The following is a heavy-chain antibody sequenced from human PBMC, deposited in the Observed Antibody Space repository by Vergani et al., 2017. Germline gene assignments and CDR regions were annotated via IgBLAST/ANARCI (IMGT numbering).Heavy chain of an antibody. V-gene: IGHV4-4*07. CDR1: NASMNGFF. CDR3: ARMGYSRAPPWWFDL. CDR2: IFDDGAT. J-gene: IGHJ4*02. D-gene: IGHD2-15*01. Sequence: QLRLQESGPGLVKPSETLSLVCTVSNASMNGFFWGWVRQPAGKGLEWMGRIFDDGATYYDPSLEGRVTMSVDVSKNQFSLKLTSLTAADTAVYFCARMGYSRAPPWWFDLWGQGTLVTVSS.